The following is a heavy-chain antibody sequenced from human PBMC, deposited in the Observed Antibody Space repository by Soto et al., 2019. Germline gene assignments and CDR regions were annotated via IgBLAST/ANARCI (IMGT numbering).Heavy chain of an antibody. CDR2: SDRSGTT. D-gene: IGHD2-21*01. CDR3: ATRRGGGNSRAFYYYFGLDV. J-gene: IGHJ6*02. CDR1: GDSLTRPFY. Sequence: QVRLQQWGAGLLKPSETLSLTCDVSGDSLTRPFYWVWIRQPPGGGLQWIGESDRSGTTYYTPSLKDRVTVTVAESQKQSSLRLTSVTAADTAVYFCATRRGGGNSRAFYYYFGLDVWGPGTTVTVSS. V-gene: IGHV4-34*01.